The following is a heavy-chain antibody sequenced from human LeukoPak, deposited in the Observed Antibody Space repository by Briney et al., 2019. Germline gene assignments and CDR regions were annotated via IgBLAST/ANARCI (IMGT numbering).Heavy chain of an antibody. Sequence: PGGSLRLSCAASGFTFSSYSMTWVRQAPGKGLEWVSSISSSSSYIYYADSVKGRFTISRDNAKNSLYLQMNSLRTEDAAVYYCAGRIAFDYWGQGTLVTVSS. J-gene: IGHJ4*02. CDR3: AGRIAFDY. CDR1: GFTFSSYS. D-gene: IGHD6-13*01. V-gene: IGHV3-21*01. CDR2: ISSSSSYI.